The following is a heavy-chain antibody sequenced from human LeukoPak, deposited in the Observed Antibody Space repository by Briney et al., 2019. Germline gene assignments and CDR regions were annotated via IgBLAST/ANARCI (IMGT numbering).Heavy chain of an antibody. CDR2: ISWNSGSI. D-gene: IGHD3-10*01. Sequence: GGSLRLSCAASGFTFDDYAIHWVRQAPGKGLEGVSGISWNSGSIGYADSVKGRSAISRDNAKNSLYLQMNSLRAEDTALCYCARGVGGPYYYYGMDVWGQGTTVTVPS. CDR1: GFTFDDYA. CDR3: ARGVGGPYYYYGMDV. J-gene: IGHJ6*02. V-gene: IGHV3-9*01.